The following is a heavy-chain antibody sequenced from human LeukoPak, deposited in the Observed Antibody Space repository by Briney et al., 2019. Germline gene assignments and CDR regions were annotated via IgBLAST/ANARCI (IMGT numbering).Heavy chain of an antibody. D-gene: IGHD3-10*01. CDR3: ARVDYYGSGFFDY. CDR2: IYNSGSI. V-gene: IGHV4-4*07. J-gene: IGHJ4*02. CDR1: GGSISGYY. Sequence: SETLSLTCSVSGGSISGYYWSWIRQPAGKGLEWTGRIYNSGSIKYNPSLKSRVTMSVDTSKNQFSLNLHSVTAADTAIYYCARVDYYGSGFFDYWGQGTLVTVSS.